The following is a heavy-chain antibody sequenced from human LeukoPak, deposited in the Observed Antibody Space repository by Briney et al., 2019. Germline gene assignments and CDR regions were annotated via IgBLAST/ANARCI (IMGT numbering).Heavy chain of an antibody. J-gene: IGHJ4*02. CDR1: GYSIRGGYY. V-gene: IGHV4-38-2*01. CDR3: ATNIVVVPAALDH. D-gene: IGHD2-2*01. CDR2: MFHNQTA. Sequence: SETLSLTCAVSGYSIRGGYYWAWIRQPPGKGPEWIGTMFHNQTAYYNPSLKTRVTLSVDVSQNQFSLKLNSVTATDTAVYYCATNIVVVPAALDHWGQGTLVTVSS.